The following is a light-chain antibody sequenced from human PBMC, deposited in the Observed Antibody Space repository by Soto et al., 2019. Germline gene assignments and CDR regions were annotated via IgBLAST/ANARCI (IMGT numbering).Light chain of an antibody. CDR2: AAS. CDR1: QSVSNS. CDR3: QQSYSTPRD. J-gene: IGKJ5*01. V-gene: IGKV1-39*01. Sequence: DIQMTQSPSSLSSSVVYRFTITCRSSQSVSNSLNWYQQKPGRAPKLLIYAASSLQSGVPSRFSGSGSGTDFILTISSLQPEDFATYYCQQSYSTPRDFGQGTRLEIK.